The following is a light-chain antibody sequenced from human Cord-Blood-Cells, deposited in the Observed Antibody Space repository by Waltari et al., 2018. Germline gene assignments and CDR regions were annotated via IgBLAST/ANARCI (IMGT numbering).Light chain of an antibody. CDR3: QAWDSSTDVV. Sequence: SYELTQPPSVSVSPGQTASIPCTGDKLGEKYACWYQQKPGQSPVLVIYQDSKRPSGIPERFSGSNSGNTATLTISGTQAMDEADYYCQAWDSSTDVVFGGGTKLTVL. J-gene: IGLJ2*01. CDR2: QDS. V-gene: IGLV3-1*01. CDR1: KLGEKY.